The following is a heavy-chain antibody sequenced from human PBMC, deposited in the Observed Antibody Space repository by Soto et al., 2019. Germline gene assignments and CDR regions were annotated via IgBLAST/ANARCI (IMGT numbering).Heavy chain of an antibody. D-gene: IGHD3-3*01. V-gene: IGHV1-24*01. J-gene: IGHJ6*02. CDR1: GYTLTELS. Sequence: ASVKVSCKVSGYTLTELSMHWVRQAPGKGLEWMGGFDPEDGETIYAQKFQGRVTMTEDTSTDTAYMELSSLRSEDTAVYYCATVNNLRFLDGPPLSGYYYYYGMDVWGQGTTVTVS. CDR2: FDPEDGET. CDR3: ATVNNLRFLDGPPLSGYYYYYGMDV.